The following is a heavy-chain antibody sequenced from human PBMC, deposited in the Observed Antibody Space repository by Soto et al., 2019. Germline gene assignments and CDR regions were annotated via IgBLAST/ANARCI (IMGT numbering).Heavy chain of an antibody. Sequence: EVQLAESGGGLVKAGGSLRLFCTASGFTFRNYNMNWVRQAPGKGLEWVSSISTGGAYMFYADSVKGRFTISRDNAQNSQFLQIDSPRAEDTAVYYCARDIASPGGDYFDSWGQGTLVTVSS. V-gene: IGHV3-21*06. CDR1: GFTFRNYN. D-gene: IGHD2-21*01. J-gene: IGHJ4*02. CDR2: ISTGGAYM. CDR3: ARDIASPGGDYFDS.